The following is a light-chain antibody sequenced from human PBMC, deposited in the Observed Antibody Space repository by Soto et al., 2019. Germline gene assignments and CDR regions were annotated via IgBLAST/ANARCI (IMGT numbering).Light chain of an antibody. CDR3: CSYAGSYTYV. V-gene: IGLV2-11*01. Sequence: QSALTQPRSVSGSPGRSVTISCTGTDSNIGFYNFVSWYQQHPDKAPHLVIYDVNKRPSGVPDRFSGSKSGNTASLTISGLQADDEADYYCCSYAGSYTYVFGIGTKVTVL. CDR1: DSNIGFYNF. CDR2: DVN. J-gene: IGLJ1*01.